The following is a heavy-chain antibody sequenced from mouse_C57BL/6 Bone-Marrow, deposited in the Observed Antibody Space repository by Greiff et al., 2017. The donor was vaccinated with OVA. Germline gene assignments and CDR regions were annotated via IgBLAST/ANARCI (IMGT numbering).Heavy chain of an antibody. CDR2: IYPRSGNT. CDR1: GYTFTSYG. Sequence: QVQLQQSGAELARPGASVKLSCKASGYTFTSYGISWVKQRTGQGLEWIGEIYPRSGNTYYNEKFKGKATLTADKSSSTAYMELRSLTSEDSAVDVCARYGYGSSYWYFDVWGTGTTVTVSS. D-gene: IGHD1-1*01. CDR3: ARYGYGSSYWYFDV. V-gene: IGHV1-81*01. J-gene: IGHJ1*03.